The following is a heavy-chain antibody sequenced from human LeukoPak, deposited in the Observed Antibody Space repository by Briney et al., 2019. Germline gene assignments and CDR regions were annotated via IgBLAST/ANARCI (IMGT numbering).Heavy chain of an antibody. D-gene: IGHD1-26*01. CDR3: ARLGTLGDY. CDR1: GGSISSYY. V-gene: IGHV4-59*01. Sequence: SETLSLTCTVSGGSISSYYWSWIRQPPGKGLEWIGYIYYSGSTNYNPSLKSRVTISVDTSKNQSSLKLSSVTAADTAVYYCARLGTLGDYWGQGTLVTVSS. CDR2: IYYSGST. J-gene: IGHJ4*02.